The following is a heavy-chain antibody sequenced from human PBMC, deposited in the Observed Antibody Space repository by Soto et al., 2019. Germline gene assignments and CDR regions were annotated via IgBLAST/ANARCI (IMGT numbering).Heavy chain of an antibody. CDR3: ARARDGRLDY. J-gene: IGHJ4*02. CDR2: IYHSGST. V-gene: IGHV4-38-2*01. Sequence: DTLSVTRAVSAYSISRGAYWAWIRQAPGNGLVWIGSIYHSGSTYYNPSLNSRVTISVDTSKNQFSLKLSSVTAAHAAVHYCARARDGRLDYWGQGTLVIVSS. CDR1: AYSISRGAY.